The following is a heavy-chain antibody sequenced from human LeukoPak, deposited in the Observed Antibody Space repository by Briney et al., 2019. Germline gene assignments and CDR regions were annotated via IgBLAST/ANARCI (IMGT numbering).Heavy chain of an antibody. V-gene: IGHV4-61*02. J-gene: IGHJ4*02. CDR3: AGERRLTGGVDRDFDY. CDR2: IYTSGST. CDR1: GGSISSGSYY. Sequence: PSETLSLTCTVSGGSISSGSYYWSWIWQPAGKGLEWIGRIYTSGSTNYNPSLKSRVTISVDTSKNQFSLKLSSVTAADTAVYYCAGERRLTGGVDRDFDYWGQGTLVTVSS. D-gene: IGHD7-27*01.